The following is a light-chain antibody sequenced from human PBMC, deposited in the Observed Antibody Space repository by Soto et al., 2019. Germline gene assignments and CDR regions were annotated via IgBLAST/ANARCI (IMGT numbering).Light chain of an antibody. CDR2: EVS. CDR1: SSDVGGYNY. J-gene: IGLJ1*01. CDR3: SSYAGSNNYV. Sequence: QSALTQPPSASGSHGQSVTISCTGTSSDVGGYNYVSWYQQHPGKAPKLMIYEVSKRPSGVPDRFSGSKSGNTASLTVSGLQAEDEADYYCSSYAGSNNYVFGTGTKLTDL. V-gene: IGLV2-8*01.